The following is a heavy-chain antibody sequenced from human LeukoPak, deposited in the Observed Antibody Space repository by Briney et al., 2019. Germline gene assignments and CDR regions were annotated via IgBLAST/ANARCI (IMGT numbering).Heavy chain of an antibody. Sequence: SETLSLTCAVYSGSFSAYYWSWIRQPPGKGLEWIGAINHSGSTNYNPSLKSRVTISVDTSKNQFSLKLSSVTAADTAVYYCARPRVRGIIIRGFDYWGQGTLVTVSS. D-gene: IGHD3-10*01. CDR2: INHSGST. J-gene: IGHJ4*02. CDR3: ARPRVRGIIIRGFDY. V-gene: IGHV4-34*01. CDR1: SGSFSAYY.